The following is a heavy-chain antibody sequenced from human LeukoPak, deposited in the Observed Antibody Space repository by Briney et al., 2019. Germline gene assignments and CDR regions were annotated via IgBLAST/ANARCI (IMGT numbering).Heavy chain of an antibody. D-gene: IGHD3-10*01. J-gene: IGHJ4*02. V-gene: IGHV4-30-4*01. CDR1: GGSISSGDYY. CDR2: IYYSGST. Sequence: SQTLSLTCTVSGGSISSGDYYWSWIRQPPGKGLEWIGYIYYSGSTYYNPSLKSRVTISVDTSKNQFSLKLSSATAADTAVYYCARWGRSFYGSGSYYNYYWGQGTLVTVSS. CDR3: ARWGRSFYGSGSYYNYY.